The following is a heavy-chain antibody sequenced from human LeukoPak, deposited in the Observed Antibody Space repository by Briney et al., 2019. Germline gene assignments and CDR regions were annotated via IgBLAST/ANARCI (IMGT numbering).Heavy chain of an antibody. CDR1: GYTFTGYY. V-gene: IGHV1-2*02. CDR2: INPNSGGT. J-gene: IGHJ6*02. CDR3: ARASAAGFYYYGMDV. D-gene: IGHD6-13*01. Sequence: ASVKVSCKASGYTFTGYYMHWVRQAPGQGLEWMGWINPNSGGTNYAQKFQGRVTMTRDTSISTAYMELSRLRSDDTAVYYCARASAAGFYYYGMDVWGQGTTVTVSS.